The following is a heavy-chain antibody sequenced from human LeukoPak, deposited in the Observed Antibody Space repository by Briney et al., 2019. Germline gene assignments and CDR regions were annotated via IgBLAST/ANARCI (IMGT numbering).Heavy chain of an antibody. Sequence: SETLSLTCTVSGGSISSGGYYWSWIRQHPGKGLEWIGYIYYSGSTYYNPSLKSRVTISVDTSKNQFSLKLSSVTAADTAVYYCARENVLLWFGELQTGINWFDPWGQGTLVTVSS. CDR2: IYYSGST. D-gene: IGHD3-10*01. CDR1: GGSISSGGYY. V-gene: IGHV4-31*03. CDR3: ARENVLLWFGELQTGINWFDP. J-gene: IGHJ5*02.